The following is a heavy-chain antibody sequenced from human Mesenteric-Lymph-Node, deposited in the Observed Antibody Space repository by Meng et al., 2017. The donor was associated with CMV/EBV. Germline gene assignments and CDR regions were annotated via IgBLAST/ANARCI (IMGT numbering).Heavy chain of an antibody. V-gene: IGHV4-59*01. CDR1: GGSISSYY. CDR2: IYYDGST. Sequence: SETLSLTCTVSGGSISSYYWSWIRQPPGKGLEWIGYIYYDGSTNYNPSLKSRVTTSLDTSKNHFSLKLSSMTAADTAMYYCARAQDIDYYDFWKRAFDIWGQGTMVTVSS. CDR3: ARAQDIDYYDFWKRAFDI. D-gene: IGHD3-3*01. J-gene: IGHJ3*02.